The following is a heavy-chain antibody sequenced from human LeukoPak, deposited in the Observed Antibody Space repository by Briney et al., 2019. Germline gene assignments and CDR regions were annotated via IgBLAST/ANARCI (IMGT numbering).Heavy chain of an antibody. V-gene: IGHV1-8*01. Sequence: ASVKVSCKASGYTFTSYDINWVRQATGQGLEWMGWMNPNSGNTGYAQKFQGRVTMTRNTSISTAYMELSSLRSEDTAVYYCARDANVVVVAATPWGYFDYWGQGTLVTVSS. CDR1: GYTFTSYD. CDR2: MNPNSGNT. J-gene: IGHJ4*02. D-gene: IGHD2-15*01. CDR3: ARDANVVVVAATPWGYFDY.